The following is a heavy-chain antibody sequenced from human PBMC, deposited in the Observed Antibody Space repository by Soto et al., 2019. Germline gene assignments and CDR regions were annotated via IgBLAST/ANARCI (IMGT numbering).Heavy chain of an antibody. J-gene: IGHJ6*02. CDR2: IIPIFGTA. D-gene: IGHD5-18*01. Sequence: SVKVSCKASGGTFSSYAISWVRQAPGQGLEWMGGIIPIFGTANYAQKFQGRVTITADESTSTAYMELSSLRSEDTAVYYCARDEDTAMVREYYYYGMDVWGQGTTVTVSS. CDR1: GGTFSSYA. V-gene: IGHV1-69*13. CDR3: ARDEDTAMVREYYYYGMDV.